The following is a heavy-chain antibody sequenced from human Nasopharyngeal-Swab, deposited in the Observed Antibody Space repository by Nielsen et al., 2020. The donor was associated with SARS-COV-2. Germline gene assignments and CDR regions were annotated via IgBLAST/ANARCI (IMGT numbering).Heavy chain of an antibody. D-gene: IGHD3-3*01. J-gene: IGHJ4*02. Sequence: GESLKISCAASGFTFSSYSMNWVRHAPGKGLEWVSSISSSSSYIYYADSVKGRFTISRDNAKNSLYLQMNSLRAEDTAVYYCASAYYDFWSGDEYYFDYWGQGTLVTVSS. CDR3: ASAYYDFWSGDEYYFDY. V-gene: IGHV3-21*01. CDR1: GFTFSSYS. CDR2: ISSSSSYI.